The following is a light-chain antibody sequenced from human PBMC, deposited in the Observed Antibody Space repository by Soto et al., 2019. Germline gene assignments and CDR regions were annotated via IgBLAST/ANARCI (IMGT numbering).Light chain of an antibody. J-gene: IGKJ5*01. V-gene: IGKV1-33*01. CDR1: QDISNY. CDR3: QQYDNLPPIT. Sequence: DIPMTESASPLSPSVGDRATITCQASQDISNYLNWYQQNPGKAPKPMXYAAANLETGGPSRCSGGGSGGDFTFTISSLQPEDIATYYCQQYDNLPPITFGQGTRLEIK. CDR2: AAA.